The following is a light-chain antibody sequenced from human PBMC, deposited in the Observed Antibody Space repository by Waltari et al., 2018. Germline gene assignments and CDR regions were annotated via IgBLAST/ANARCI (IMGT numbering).Light chain of an antibody. V-gene: IGLV1-44*01. Sequence: QSVVTQPPSPSGTPGQTVTIPCSGRSSPIGQYTVSWYQQPPGTAPNLLIFNNDQRPSGVPDLVSGSKSDTSASLAIRGLQSEDEADYYCASWADSLNGPVFGGGTKLTVL. CDR2: NND. CDR1: SSPIGQYT. CDR3: ASWADSLNGPV. J-gene: IGLJ3*02.